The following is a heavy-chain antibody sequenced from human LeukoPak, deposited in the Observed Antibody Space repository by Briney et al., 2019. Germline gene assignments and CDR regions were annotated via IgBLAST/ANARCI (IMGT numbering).Heavy chain of an antibody. V-gene: IGHV4-59*08. CDR3: ARNWGTYYYHGMDV. CDR1: GGSISSYY. J-gene: IGHJ6*02. D-gene: IGHD7-27*01. CDR2: IYYSGST. Sequence: PSETLSLTCTVSGGSISSYYWSWIRQPPGKGLEWIGYIYYSGSTNYNPSLKSRVTISVDTSKNQFSLKLRSATAADTAVYYRARNWGTYYYHGMDVWGQGTTVTVSS.